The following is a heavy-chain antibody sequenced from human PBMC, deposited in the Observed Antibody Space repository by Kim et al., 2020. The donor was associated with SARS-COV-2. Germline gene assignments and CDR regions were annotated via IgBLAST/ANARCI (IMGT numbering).Heavy chain of an antibody. CDR2: ISYDGSNK. CDR3: AKDMYYDFWSGYRGGDY. Sequence: GGSLRLSCAASGFTFSSYGMHWVRQAPGKGLEWVAAISYDGSNKYYADSVKGRFTISRDNSKNTLYLQMNSLRAEDTAVYYCAKDMYYDFWSGYRGGDYWGQGTLWTVSS. D-gene: IGHD3-3*01. V-gene: IGHV3-30*18. J-gene: IGHJ4*02. CDR1: GFTFSSYG.